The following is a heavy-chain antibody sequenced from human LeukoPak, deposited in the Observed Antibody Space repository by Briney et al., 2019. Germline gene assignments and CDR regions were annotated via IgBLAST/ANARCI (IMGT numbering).Heavy chain of an antibody. CDR1: GFTFSNAW. D-gene: IGHD4-17*01. V-gene: IGHV3-15*01. J-gene: IGHJ4*02. CDR2: IKSKTNGGTT. CDR3: TKFDYAAFEY. Sequence: GGSLRLSCAASGFTFSNAWMSWVRQAPGKGLEWVGRIKSKTNGGTTDYAAPVKGRFTISRDDSKNTLYLQMNSLKPEDTAVYYCTKFDYAAFEYWGQGALVTVSS.